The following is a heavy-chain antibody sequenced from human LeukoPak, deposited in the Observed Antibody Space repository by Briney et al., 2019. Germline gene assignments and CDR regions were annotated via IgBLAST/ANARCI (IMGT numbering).Heavy chain of an antibody. J-gene: IGHJ4*02. D-gene: IGHD3-3*01. V-gene: IGHV4-59*08. Sequence: SETLSLTCAVYGGSISGSYWSWIRQPPGEGLEWIGYIYYSGNTNYNPSLKSRVTISMDTSKNQFSLKLKSVTAADTAVYYCARQIDFWSGHVDYWGQGTLVTVSS. CDR1: GGSISGSY. CDR2: IYYSGNT. CDR3: ARQIDFWSGHVDY.